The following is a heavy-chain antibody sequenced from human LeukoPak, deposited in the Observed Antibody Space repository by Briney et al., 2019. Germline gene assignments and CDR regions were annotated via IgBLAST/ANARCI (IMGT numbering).Heavy chain of an antibody. D-gene: IGHD5-24*01. CDR1: GGSFSGYY. J-gene: IGHJ4*02. V-gene: IGHV4-34*01. Sequence: SETLSLTCAVYGGSFSGYYWSWIRQPPGKGLEWIGEINHSGSTNYNPSLKSRVTISVDTSKNQFSLKLSSVTAADTAVYYCARGDGYNFSFDYWGQGTLVTVSS. CDR2: INHSGST. CDR3: ARGDGYNFSFDY.